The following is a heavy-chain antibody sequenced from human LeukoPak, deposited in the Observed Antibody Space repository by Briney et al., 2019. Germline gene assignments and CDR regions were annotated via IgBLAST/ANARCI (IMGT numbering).Heavy chain of an antibody. V-gene: IGHV3-11*04. J-gene: IGHJ6*03. CDR3: AREGRKSRGVDIVRKKETGYYYMDV. D-gene: IGHD2-15*01. Sequence: GGSLRLSCATSGFTFSDHYMTWIRQAPGKGLETVSCIYNGGDAIYYADSVRGRFTISRDNAESSLYLQMNSLRAEDTAVYYCAREGRKSRGVDIVRKKETGYYYMDVWGKGTTVTVSS. CDR1: GFTFSDHY. CDR2: IYNGGDAI.